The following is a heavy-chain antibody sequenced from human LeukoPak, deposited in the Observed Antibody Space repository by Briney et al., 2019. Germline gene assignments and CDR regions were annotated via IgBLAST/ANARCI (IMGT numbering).Heavy chain of an antibody. CDR2: IYNSGNT. D-gene: IGHD3-3*01. CDR1: GGSISSSSHY. Sequence: SQTLSLTCTVSGGSISSSSHYWSWIRQPAGKGLEWMGRIYNSGNTNYNPSLKSRATISQDTSKNQFSLKLRSVTAADTAVYYCASRAVFGVWGQGTLVTVSS. V-gene: IGHV4-61*02. J-gene: IGHJ4*02. CDR3: ASRAVFGV.